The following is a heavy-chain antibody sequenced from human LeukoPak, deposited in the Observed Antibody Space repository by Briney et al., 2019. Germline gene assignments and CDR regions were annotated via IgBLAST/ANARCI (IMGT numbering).Heavy chain of an antibody. CDR1: GGSISSSSYY. V-gene: IGHV4-39*01. CDR2: IYYSGST. D-gene: IGHD3-10*01. Sequence: PSETLSLTCTVSGGSISSSSYYWGWIRQPPGKGLEWIGSIYYSGSTYYNPSLKSRVTISVDTSKNQFSLKLSSVTAADTAVYYCARPYYYDSGSPKVVWGQGTMVTVSS. CDR3: ARPYYYDSGSPKVV. J-gene: IGHJ3*01.